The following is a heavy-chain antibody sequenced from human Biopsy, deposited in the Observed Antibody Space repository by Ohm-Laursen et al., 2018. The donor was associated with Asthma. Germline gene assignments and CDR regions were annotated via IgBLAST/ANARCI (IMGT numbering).Heavy chain of an antibody. Sequence: TLSLTCTVSGGSINSSTWWSWVRQPPGKGLEWIGEFFHTGSTNYSPSLKSRVTISVDKSKNQFSLNLSAVTAADTAVYYCARFDPGTDASGSYSGGALDPWGQGTLVTVSS. CDR3: ARFDPGTDASGSYSGGALDP. CDR2: FFHTGST. J-gene: IGHJ5*02. CDR1: GGSINSSTW. V-gene: IGHV4-4*02. D-gene: IGHD3-10*01.